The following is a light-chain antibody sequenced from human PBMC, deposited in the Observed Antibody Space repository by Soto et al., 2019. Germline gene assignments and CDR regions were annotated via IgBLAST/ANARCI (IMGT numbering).Light chain of an antibody. J-gene: IGKJ2*01. CDR2: GAS. Sequence: EIVLTQSPGTVSLSPGERATLSCRASQSVSSRNLAWYRQKPGQAPSLLIFGASNRATGIPDRFSGSGSGTDFTLNICRLEPEDCAVYYCLRYGDSPPAYTFGQETKLEIK. CDR1: QSVSSRN. CDR3: LRYGDSPPAYT. V-gene: IGKV3-20*01.